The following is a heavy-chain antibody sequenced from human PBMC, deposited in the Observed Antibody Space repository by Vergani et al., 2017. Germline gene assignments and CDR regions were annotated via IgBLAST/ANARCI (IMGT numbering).Heavy chain of an antibody. CDR3: AKQYFVSGNYLFDY. Sequence: EVQLLESGGNLIQPGGSLRLSCGASGFTFSSYAMTWVRLAPGKGLQWVSAISGSGANTFYTDSVKGRFTISRDNSKDTLYLQMNSLRVEDTAIYYCAKQYFVSGNYLFDYWGQGTLVTVSS. V-gene: IGHV3-23*01. J-gene: IGHJ4*02. CDR2: ISGSGANT. CDR1: GFTFSSYA. D-gene: IGHD3-10*01.